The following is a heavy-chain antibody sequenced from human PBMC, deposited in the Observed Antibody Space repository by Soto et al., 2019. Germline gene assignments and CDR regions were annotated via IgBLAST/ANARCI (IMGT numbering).Heavy chain of an antibody. D-gene: IGHD3-10*01. CDR3: ARVRNYYGSRLDY. CDR2: INHSGST. J-gene: IGHJ4*02. V-gene: IGHV4-34*01. Sequence: SETLSLTCAVYGGSFIGYCWSWIRQPPGKGLEWIGEINHSGSTNYNPSLKSRVTISVDTSKNQFSLKLSSVTAADTAVYYCARVRNYYGSRLDYWGQGTLVTSPQ. CDR1: GGSFIGYC.